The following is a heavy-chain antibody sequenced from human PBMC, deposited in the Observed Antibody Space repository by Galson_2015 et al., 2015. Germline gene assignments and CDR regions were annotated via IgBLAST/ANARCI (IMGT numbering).Heavy chain of an antibody. J-gene: IGHJ4*02. CDR1: GYTFTTYA. V-gene: IGHV7-4-1*02. CDR2: INTNTGNP. D-gene: IGHD4-17*01. CDR3: ARDTTSGAGAVTDC. Sequence: VKVSCKASGYTFTTYAITWVRQAPGQGLEWMGWINTNTGNPTYAQDFTGRFVFSLDTSVSTAYLQISSLKAEDTAVYYCARDTTSGAGAVTDCWGQGTLVTVSS.